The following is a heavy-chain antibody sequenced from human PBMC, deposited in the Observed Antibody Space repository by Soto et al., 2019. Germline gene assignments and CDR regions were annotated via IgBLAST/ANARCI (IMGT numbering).Heavy chain of an antibody. J-gene: IGHJ4*02. CDR3: ARDPLHYDILTGYSPNYFDF. CDR1: GFTFSDYG. V-gene: IGHV3-33*01. D-gene: IGHD3-9*01. CDR2: IWYDGSDK. Sequence: GGSLRLSCAASGFTFSDYGMHWVRQAPGKGLEWVAVIWYDGSDKYYADSVKGRFTISRDNSKNTLYLQMNSLRAEDTAVYYCARDPLHYDILTGYSPNYFDFWGQGTLVTVSS.